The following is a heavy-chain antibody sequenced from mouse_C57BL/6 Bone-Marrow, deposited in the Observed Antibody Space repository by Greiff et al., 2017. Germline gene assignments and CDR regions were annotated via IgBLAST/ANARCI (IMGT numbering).Heavy chain of an antibody. Sequence: EVKLMESGGGLVQSGRSLRLSCATSGFTFSDFYMEWVRQAPGKGLEWIAASRNKANDYTTEYSASVKGRFIVSRDTSQSILYLQMNALRAEDTAIYYFARDAWDYGSSYYAMDYWGQGTSVTVSS. CDR1: GFTFSDFY. CDR3: ARDAWDYGSSYYAMDY. V-gene: IGHV7-1*01. J-gene: IGHJ4*01. CDR2: SRNKANDYTT. D-gene: IGHD1-1*01.